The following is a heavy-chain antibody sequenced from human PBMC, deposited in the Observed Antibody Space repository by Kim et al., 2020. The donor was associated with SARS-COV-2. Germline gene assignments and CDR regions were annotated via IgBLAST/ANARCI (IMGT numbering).Heavy chain of an antibody. CDR3: ARDRVPTYYYYGMDV. V-gene: IGHV1-2*06. Sequence: ASVKVSCKASGYTFTGYYMHWVRQAPGQGLEWMGRINPNSGGTNYAQKFQGRVTMTRDTSISTAYMELSRLRSDDTAVYYCARDRVPTYYYYGMDVWGQGTTVTVSS. D-gene: IGHD2-2*01. CDR1: GYTFTGYY. CDR2: INPNSGGT. J-gene: IGHJ6*02.